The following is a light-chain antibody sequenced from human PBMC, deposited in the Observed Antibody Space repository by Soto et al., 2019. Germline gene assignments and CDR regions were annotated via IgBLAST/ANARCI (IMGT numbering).Light chain of an antibody. V-gene: IGLV7-43*01. J-gene: IGLJ2*01. CDR1: TGPVTSGYY. Sequence: QTVVTQAPSLTVSPGGTVTLTCASSTGPVTSGYYPNWFQQKPGQAPRALIYSTSNKQSWTPARFSGSLLGGKAALTLSGVEPEDAAYYCCLLHCGTAGVVFGGGTKLTVL. CDR3: LLHCGTAGVV. CDR2: STS.